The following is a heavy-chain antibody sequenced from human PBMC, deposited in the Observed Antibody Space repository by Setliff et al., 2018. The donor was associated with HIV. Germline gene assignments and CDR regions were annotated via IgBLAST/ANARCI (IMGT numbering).Heavy chain of an antibody. Sequence: PSETLSLTCSVSGGSIISGSYYWSWIRQPAGKGLEWIGHIYTSGSTNYNPSLKSRVTISVDTSKSHFSLNLSSVTAADTAVYYCARAGWLQPFFDYWGQGALVTVSS. CDR3: ARAGWLQPFFDY. J-gene: IGHJ4*02. D-gene: IGHD5-12*01. CDR1: GGSIISGSYY. CDR2: IYTSGST. V-gene: IGHV4-61*09.